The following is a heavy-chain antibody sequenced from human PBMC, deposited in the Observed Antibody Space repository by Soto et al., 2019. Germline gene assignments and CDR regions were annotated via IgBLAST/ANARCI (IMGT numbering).Heavy chain of an antibody. J-gene: IGHJ4*02. CDR3: AKKTHNYGDYGSFDY. D-gene: IGHD4-17*01. CDR1: GFTFDDYA. V-gene: IGHV3-9*01. Sequence: VQLVESGGGLVQPGRSLRLSCAASGFTFDDYAMHWVRQAPGKGLEWVSGISWNSGSIGYADSVKGRFTISRDNAKNSLYLQMNSLRAEDTALYYCAKKTHNYGDYGSFDYWGQGTLVTVSS. CDR2: ISWNSGSI.